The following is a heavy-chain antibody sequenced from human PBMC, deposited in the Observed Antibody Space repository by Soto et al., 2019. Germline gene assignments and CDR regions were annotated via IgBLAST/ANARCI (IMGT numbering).Heavy chain of an antibody. D-gene: IGHD3-10*01. CDR3: SIVLEYFGSVSYYDFVY. Sequence: SETLSLTCTVSGGSISSGGYYWSWIRQHPGNGLEWIGYIYYSGSTYYNPSLKSRVTISVDTSKNQFSLKLSSVTAADSAVYFCSIVLEYFGSVSYYDFVYWGQVTLVTVSS. CDR2: IYYSGST. J-gene: IGHJ4*02. V-gene: IGHV4-31*03. CDR1: GGSISSGGYY.